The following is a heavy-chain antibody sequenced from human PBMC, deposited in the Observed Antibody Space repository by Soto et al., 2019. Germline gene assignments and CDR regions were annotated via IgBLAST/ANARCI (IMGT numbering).Heavy chain of an antibody. J-gene: IGHJ4*02. D-gene: IGHD3-16*02. Sequence: PSETLSLTCGVSDGSISSSNWLRWVRQPPGKGLEWIGEIYHSGSTNYNPSLKSRVTISVDKSKNQFSLKLSSVTAADTAVYYCARGAEYDYVWGSYRYTPSGSFDYWGQGTLVTVSS. V-gene: IGHV4-4*02. CDR3: ARGAEYDYVWGSYRYTPSGSFDY. CDR1: DGSISSSNW. CDR2: IYHSGST.